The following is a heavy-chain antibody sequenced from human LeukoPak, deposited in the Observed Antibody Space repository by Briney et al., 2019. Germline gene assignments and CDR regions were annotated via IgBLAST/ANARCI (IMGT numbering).Heavy chain of an antibody. CDR1: GYTFTGYY. V-gene: IGHV1-2*02. Sequence: ASVKVSCKASGYTFTGYYMHWVRQAPGQGLEWMGWINPNSGGTNYAQKFQGRVTMTRDTSISTAHMELSRLRSDDTAAYYCARVSEYYDFWSGYQRDFDYWGQGTLVTVSS. CDR2: INPNSGGT. J-gene: IGHJ4*02. D-gene: IGHD3-3*01. CDR3: ARVSEYYDFWSGYQRDFDY.